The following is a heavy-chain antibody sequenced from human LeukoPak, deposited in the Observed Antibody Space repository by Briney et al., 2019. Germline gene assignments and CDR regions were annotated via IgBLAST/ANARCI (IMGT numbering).Heavy chain of an antibody. D-gene: IGHD3-22*01. CDR1: GGSISSSSYY. CDR3: AGYSYSSGYFDY. V-gene: IGHV4-39*01. J-gene: IGHJ4*02. Sequence: SETLSLTCTVSGGSISSSSYYWGWIRQPPGKGLEWIGSIYYSGSTYYNPSLKSRVTISVDTSKNQFSLKLSSVTAADTAVYYCAGYSYSSGYFDYWGQGTLVTVSS. CDR2: IYYSGST.